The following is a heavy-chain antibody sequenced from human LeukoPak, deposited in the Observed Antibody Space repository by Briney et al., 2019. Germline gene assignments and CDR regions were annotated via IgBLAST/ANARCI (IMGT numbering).Heavy chain of an antibody. Sequence: GGSLRLSCAASGFTVSSNYMSWVRQAPGKGLEWVSVMYSGGRTYYADSVKGRFTISRDNSKNRLYVKMNSLRAKDRAVYNCAREIYCSASSCTGGVFDIWGQGTMVTVSS. D-gene: IGHD2-15*01. J-gene: IGHJ3*02. V-gene: IGHV3-53*01. CDR3: AREIYCSASSCTGGVFDI. CDR1: GFTVSSNY. CDR2: MYSGGRT.